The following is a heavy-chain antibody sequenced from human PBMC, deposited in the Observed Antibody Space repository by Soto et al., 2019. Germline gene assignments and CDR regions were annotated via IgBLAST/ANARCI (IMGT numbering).Heavy chain of an antibody. V-gene: IGHV3-74*01. CDR1: GFIFSMYW. CDR3: TRGPRPTSIGTGAF. D-gene: IGHD3-10*01. J-gene: IGHJ4*02. Sequence: GFLILCSDTSGFIFSMYWMHWVRQVPGKGPQWVARITDDGSTTYYAASVEGRFTISRDNAKNALYLQMTSLRADDTAVYYCTRGPRPTSIGTGAFWGQGTLVTVSS. CDR2: ITDDGSTT.